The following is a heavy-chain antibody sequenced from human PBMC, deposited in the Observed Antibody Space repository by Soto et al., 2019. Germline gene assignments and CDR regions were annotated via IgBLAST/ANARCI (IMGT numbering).Heavy chain of an antibody. CDR2: IWYDGSNK. V-gene: IGHV3-33*01. CDR1: GFTFSSYG. J-gene: IGHJ6*01. Sequence: QVQLVESGGGVVQPGRSLRLSCAASGFTFSSYGMHWVRQAPGKGLEWVAVIWYDGSNKYYADSVKGRFTISRDNSKNEMYLEMKKRGEEDTGMNYCAREWVYCSGGSCASYYGTGVWGQGTTIKVSS. D-gene: IGHD2-15*01. CDR3: AREWVYCSGGSCASYYGTGV.